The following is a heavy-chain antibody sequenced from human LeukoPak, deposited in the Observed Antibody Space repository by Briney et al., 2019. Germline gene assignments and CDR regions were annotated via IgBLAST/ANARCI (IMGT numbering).Heavy chain of an antibody. V-gene: IGHV3-21*01. CDR3: ARDGVYYDSSGLDY. CDR1: GFTFSRYS. Sequence: TGGSLRLSCAASGFTFSRYSMTWVRQAPGKGLEWVSSITSSSSYIYYADSVKGRFTISRDNAKNSLYLQMNSLRAEDTAVFYCARDGVYYDSSGLDYWGQGTLVTVSS. J-gene: IGHJ4*02. D-gene: IGHD3-22*01. CDR2: ITSSSSYI.